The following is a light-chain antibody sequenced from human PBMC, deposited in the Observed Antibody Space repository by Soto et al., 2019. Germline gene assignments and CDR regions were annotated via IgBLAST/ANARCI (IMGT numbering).Light chain of an antibody. CDR2: GAS. Sequence: EIVLTQSPGALSLSPEERATLSCRASQSVASSFLAWYQQKPGQAPRLLMYGASSRATGIPDRFSGSGSGTDFTLTISRLEPEDFAMYYCQQYGSSPITFGPGTKVDLK. V-gene: IGKV3-20*01. J-gene: IGKJ3*01. CDR3: QQYGSSPIT. CDR1: QSVASSF.